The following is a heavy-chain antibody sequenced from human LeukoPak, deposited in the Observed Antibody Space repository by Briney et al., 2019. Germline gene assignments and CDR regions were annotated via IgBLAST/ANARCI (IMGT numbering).Heavy chain of an antibody. CDR2: INPGGDNT. V-gene: IGHV1-46*01. D-gene: IGHD5-24*01. Sequence: ASVKVSCKASGYTFTNYYIHWVRQAPGQGLEWMGLINPGGDNTDYAQNFQGRVTMIRDTSTSTVYMGLSSLRSEDTAVYYCARIRDGYNDAYDIWGQGTMVTVSS. CDR1: GYTFTNYY. J-gene: IGHJ3*02. CDR3: ARIRDGYNDAYDI.